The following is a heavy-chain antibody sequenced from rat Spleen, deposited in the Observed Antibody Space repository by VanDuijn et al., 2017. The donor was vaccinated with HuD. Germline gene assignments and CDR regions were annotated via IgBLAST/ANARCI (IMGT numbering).Heavy chain of an antibody. CDR3: ARHLADY. CDR2: ISFDGSST. J-gene: IGHJ2*01. Sequence: EVQLVESGGGLVQPGRSLKLSCAASGFIFSDYGMAWVRQAPTKGLEWVATISFDGSSTYYRDSVKGRFTISRDNAKNTLYLQMDSLKSEDTATYYCARHLADYWGQGVMVTVSS. CDR1: GFIFSDYG. V-gene: IGHV5-29*01.